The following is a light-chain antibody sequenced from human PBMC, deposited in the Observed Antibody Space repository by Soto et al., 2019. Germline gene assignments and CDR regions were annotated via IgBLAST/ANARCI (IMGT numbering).Light chain of an antibody. CDR2: DAT. J-gene: IGKJ4*01. CDR3: QQYSSYPLT. CDR1: QDITKY. V-gene: IGKV1-33*01. Sequence: DIQLTQSPSSLSASVGDRVTITCQASQDITKYLNWYQQKSGKPPKLLIYDATILETGVPPRFSASGSGTEFILTISSLQPNDFATYYCQQYSSYPLTFGGGTKVDIK.